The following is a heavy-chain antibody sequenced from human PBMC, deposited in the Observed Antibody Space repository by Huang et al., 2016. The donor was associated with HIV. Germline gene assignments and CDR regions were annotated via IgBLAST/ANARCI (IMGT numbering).Heavy chain of an antibody. CDR2: IDYSGST. J-gene: IGHJ4*02. Sequence: QVQLQESGPGLVKPSETLSLTCTVSGGSISTHYWSWIWQPPGKGLEWIGSIDYSGSTNYSPSLKSRVTILRDTSKNQFSLRVNSVTAADTAMYYCARDHHDFWRGYRRMYFFDHWGQGTLVTVSS. D-gene: IGHD3-3*01. CDR1: GGSISTHY. CDR3: ARDHHDFWRGYRRMYFFDH. V-gene: IGHV4-59*11.